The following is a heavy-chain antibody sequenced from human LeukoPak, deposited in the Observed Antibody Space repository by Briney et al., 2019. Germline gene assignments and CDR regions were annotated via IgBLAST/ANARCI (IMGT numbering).Heavy chain of an antibody. J-gene: IGHJ5*02. D-gene: IGHD2-15*01. CDR3: ARDNYCSGGSCEVPFDP. CDR1: GGSIGSYY. Sequence: SETLSLTCTVSGGSIGSYYWSWIRQPAGKGLEWIGRIYTSGSTNYNPSLKSRVTMSVDTSKNQFSLKLSSVTAADTAVYYCARDNYCSGGSCEVPFDPWGQGTLVTVSS. V-gene: IGHV4-4*07. CDR2: IYTSGST.